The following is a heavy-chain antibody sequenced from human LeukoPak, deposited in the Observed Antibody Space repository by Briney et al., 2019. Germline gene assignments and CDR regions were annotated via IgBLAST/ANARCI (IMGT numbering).Heavy chain of an antibody. CDR3: ARAHSGGSYYDYYYYYMDV. CDR1: GGSISSSSYY. J-gene: IGHJ6*03. D-gene: IGHD1-26*01. V-gene: IGHV4-39*07. Sequence: PSETLSLTCTVSGGSISSSSYYWGWIRQPPGKGLEWIGSIYYSGSTYYNPSLKSRVTISVDRSKNQFSLKLSSVTAADTAVYYCARAHSGGSYYDYYYYYMDVWGKGTTVTVSS. CDR2: IYYSGST.